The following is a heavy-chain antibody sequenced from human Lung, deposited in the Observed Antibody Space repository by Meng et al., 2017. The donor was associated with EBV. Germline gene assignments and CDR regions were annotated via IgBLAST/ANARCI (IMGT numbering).Heavy chain of an antibody. CDR2: INTNTGNP. Sequence: QGHLVQSRAEVKKPGASVKVSCKASGYTFTSFYLNWVRQAPGQGLEWMGWINTNTGNPTYAQGFTGRFVFSLDTSVSTAYLQISSLKAEDTAVYYCARGDYYDSSGLDYWGQGTLVTVSS. V-gene: IGHV7-4-1*02. J-gene: IGHJ4*02. CDR1: GYTFTSFY. CDR3: ARGDYYDSSGLDY. D-gene: IGHD3-22*01.